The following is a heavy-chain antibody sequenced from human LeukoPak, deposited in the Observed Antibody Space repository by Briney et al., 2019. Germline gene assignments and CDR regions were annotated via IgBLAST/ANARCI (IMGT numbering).Heavy chain of an antibody. Sequence: GGSLRLSCGASGFTFSSYGMHWVRQAPGKGLEWVASIWIDGGNEFHADSVKGRFTISRDNSRSTLYLQMNSLRPEDTAIYYCAREGYYGSGSPPSLCFDYWGQGTLVTVSS. CDR3: AREGYYGSGSPPSLCFDY. V-gene: IGHV3-30*02. J-gene: IGHJ4*02. CDR2: IWIDGGNE. CDR1: GFTFSSYG. D-gene: IGHD3-10*01.